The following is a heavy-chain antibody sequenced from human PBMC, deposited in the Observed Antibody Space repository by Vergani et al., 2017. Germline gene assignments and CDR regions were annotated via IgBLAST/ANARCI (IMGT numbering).Heavy chain of an antibody. V-gene: IGHV1-2*02. J-gene: IGHJ6*03. CDR1: GYTFTGYY. D-gene: IGHD2-8*01. CDR3: ARNFPYCTNGVCPPNYYYYMDV. CDR2: INPNSGGT. Sequence: QVQLVQSGAEVKRPGASVKVSCKASGYTFTGYYLHWVRLAPGQGLEWMGWINPNSGGTNYAQKFQGRVTMTRDTSISTAYMELSRLRSDDTAVYYCARNFPYCTNGVCPPNYYYYMDVWGKGTTVTVSS.